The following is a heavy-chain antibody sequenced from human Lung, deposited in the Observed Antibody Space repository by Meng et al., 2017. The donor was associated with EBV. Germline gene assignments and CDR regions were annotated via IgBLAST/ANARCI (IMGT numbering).Heavy chain of an antibody. D-gene: IGHD4-17*01. J-gene: IGHJ4*01. Sequence: QLQLQVSCPGHVTPSGALALTCAVSGDSMTIHNLWTWVRQSPGKGLEWIGEIHLTGMTTYNPSLESRVTLSVDKSKNSFSLQVTSVTAADTAVYYCAIGTASYGPFDNWSQGTLVTVSS. CDR3: AIGTASYGPFDN. CDR2: IHLTGMT. CDR1: GDSMTIHNL. V-gene: IGHV4-4*02.